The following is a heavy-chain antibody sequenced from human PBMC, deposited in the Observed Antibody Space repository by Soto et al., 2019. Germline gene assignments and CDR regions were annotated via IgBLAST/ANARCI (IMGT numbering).Heavy chain of an antibody. V-gene: IGHV3-9*01. J-gene: IGHJ4*02. CDR1: GFIFDDYA. D-gene: IGHD3-3*01. Sequence: EVQLVEPGGGLVQPGRSLRLSCAASGFIFDDYAMHWFRQAPGKGLEWVSGISWNSGSIGYADYVKGRFSISRDNSKKSLYLRMNGLRPEETAFYYCAWDRDYSLWGGNYDGWGKGTVVTVSS. CDR3: AWDRDYSLWGGNYDG. CDR2: ISWNSGSI.